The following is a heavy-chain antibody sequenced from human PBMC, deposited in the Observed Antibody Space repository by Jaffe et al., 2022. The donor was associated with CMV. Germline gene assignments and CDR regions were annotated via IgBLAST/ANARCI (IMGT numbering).Heavy chain of an antibody. CDR2: ISGSGGST. CDR3: AKDDVTAEDIVVVVARR. J-gene: IGHJ4*02. D-gene: IGHD2-15*01. V-gene: IGHV3-23*04. CDR1: GFTFSSYA. Sequence: EVQLVESGGGLVQPGGSLRLSCAASGFTFSSYAMSWVRQAPGKGLEWVSAISGSGGSTYYADSVKGRFTISRDNSKNTLYLQMNSLRAEDTAVYYCAKDDVTAEDIVVVVARRWGQGTLVTVSS.